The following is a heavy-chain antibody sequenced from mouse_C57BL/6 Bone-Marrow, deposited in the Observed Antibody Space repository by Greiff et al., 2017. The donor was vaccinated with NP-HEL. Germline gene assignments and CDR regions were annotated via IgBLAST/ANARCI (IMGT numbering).Heavy chain of an antibody. CDR2: TFYSGIT. J-gene: IGHJ3*01. CDR3: AREGDYSNYVAWFAY. Sequence: VQLKESGPSLVRPSQTLSLTCTVTGFSINSDCYWIWIRQFPGNKLEYIGYTFYSGITYYNPSLESRTYITRDTSKNQFSLKLSSVTTDETATYYCAREGDYSNYVAWFAYWGQGTLVTVSA. CDR1: GFSINSDCY. V-gene: IGHV3-3*01. D-gene: IGHD2-5*01.